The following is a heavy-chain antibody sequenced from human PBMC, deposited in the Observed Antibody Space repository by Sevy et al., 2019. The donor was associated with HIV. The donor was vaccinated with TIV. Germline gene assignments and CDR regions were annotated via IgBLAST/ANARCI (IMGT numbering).Heavy chain of an antibody. V-gene: IGHV3-33*01. D-gene: IGHD4-17*01. CDR2: IWFDGSNE. CDR1: GFTFSTYG. Sequence: GGSLRLSCAASGFTFSTYGMHWVRQAPGKGLEWVAVIWFDGSNEYYADSVKGRFTNSRDIAKNTLHLQMNSLRAEDTAVYYCARDLEFYDYGDYGPAFNPDYWGRGTLVTVSS. CDR3: ARDLEFYDYGDYGPAFNPDY. J-gene: IGHJ4*02.